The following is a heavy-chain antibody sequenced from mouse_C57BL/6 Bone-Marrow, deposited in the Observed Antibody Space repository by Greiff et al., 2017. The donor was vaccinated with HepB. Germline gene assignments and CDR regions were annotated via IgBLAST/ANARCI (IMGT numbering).Heavy chain of an antibody. CDR1: GYTFTSYW. V-gene: IGHV1-69*01. Sequence: QVQLQQPGAELVMPGASVKLSCKASGYTFTSYWMHWVKQRPGQGLEWIGEIDPSDSYTNYNQKFKGKSTLTVDKSSSTAYMQHSSLTSEDSAVYYCARDWYPTRAMDYWGQGTSVTVSS. CDR2: IDPSDSYT. J-gene: IGHJ4*01. D-gene: IGHD1-1*02. CDR3: ARDWYPTRAMDY.